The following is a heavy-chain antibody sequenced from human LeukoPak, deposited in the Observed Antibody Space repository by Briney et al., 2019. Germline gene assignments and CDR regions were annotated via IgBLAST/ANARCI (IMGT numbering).Heavy chain of an antibody. Sequence: ASVKVSCKASGYTFTDYYMHWVRQAPGQGLEWMGWINPNSGGTNYAQKFQGRVTMTRDTSISTAYMELSRLRSDDTAVFYCVSVYASGGIDPWGQGTLVTVSS. V-gene: IGHV1-2*02. J-gene: IGHJ5*02. D-gene: IGHD3-10*01. CDR2: INPNSGGT. CDR3: VSVYASGGIDP. CDR1: GYTFTDYY.